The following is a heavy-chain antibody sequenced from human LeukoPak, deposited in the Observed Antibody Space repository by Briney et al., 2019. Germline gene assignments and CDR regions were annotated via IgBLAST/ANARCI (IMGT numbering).Heavy chain of an antibody. CDR1: GFTFSSRDW. Sequence: GGSLRLSCVASGFTFSSRDWMTWVRQAPGKGLEWVANIKQDGSEKNYVDSVKGRFTISRDNAKNSVDLQMNSLRVEDTAVYYCARDTFWRNTAMDFDYWGQGTLVTVSS. CDR2: IKQDGSEK. J-gene: IGHJ4*02. V-gene: IGHV3-7*01. CDR3: ARDTFWRNTAMDFDY. D-gene: IGHD5-18*01.